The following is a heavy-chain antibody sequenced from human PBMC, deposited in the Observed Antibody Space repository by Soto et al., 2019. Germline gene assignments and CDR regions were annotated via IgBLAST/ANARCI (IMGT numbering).Heavy chain of an antibody. V-gene: IGHV1-8*01. D-gene: IGHD2-2*01. CDR3: ARPHCSSTSCYSHYYYGMDV. J-gene: IGHJ6*02. CDR2: MNPNSGNT. Sequence: QVQLVQSGAEVKKPGASVKVSCKASGYTFTSYDINWVRQATGQGLEWMGWMNPNSGNTGYAQKFQGRVTMTRNTSISTAYMELSSLRSEDTAVYYCARPHCSSTSCYSHYYYGMDVWGXGXXXXVSS. CDR1: GYTFTSYD.